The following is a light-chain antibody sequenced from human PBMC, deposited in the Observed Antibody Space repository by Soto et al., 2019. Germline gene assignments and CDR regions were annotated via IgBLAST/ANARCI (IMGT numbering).Light chain of an antibody. CDR3: QDIDSLANT. Sequence: DIQMNKSPSSLSSYKGDRVXXXXXTSQTITTSLSWYRKKPGKAPDLLIYAASSLQSGIPSRCGGRGSGTDFTLTITGLQRKDWDTYFQQDIDSLANTFG. CDR2: AAS. CDR1: QTITTS. V-gene: IGKV1-39*01. J-gene: IGKJ5*01.